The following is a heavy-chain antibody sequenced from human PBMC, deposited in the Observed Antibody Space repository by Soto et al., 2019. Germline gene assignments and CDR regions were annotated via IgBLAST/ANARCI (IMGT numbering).Heavy chain of an antibody. Sequence: QVQLVQSGADVKKPGAAVKVSCKASGYTFTSYYMHWGRQAPGQGLEWMGIINPSGGSTSYAQKFQGRVTMTRDTSTSTVYMELSSLRSEETAVYYCARDGLYGDYGHYWGQGTLVTVSS. V-gene: IGHV1-46*01. CDR1: GYTFTSYY. J-gene: IGHJ4*02. CDR3: ARDGLYGDYGHY. D-gene: IGHD4-17*01. CDR2: INPSGGST.